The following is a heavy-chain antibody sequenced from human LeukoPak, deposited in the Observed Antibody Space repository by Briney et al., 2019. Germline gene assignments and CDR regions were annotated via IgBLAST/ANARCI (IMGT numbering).Heavy chain of an antibody. CDR1: GYSFTTYW. CDR3: ASRAAPCIAAAGDDY. Sequence: GESLKISCKGSGYSFTTYWIGWVRQMPGKGLEWMGIIYPGDSDTRYSPSFQGQVTISADKSISTAYLQWSSLKASDTAMYYCASRAAPCIAAAGDDYWGQGTLVPVSS. D-gene: IGHD6-13*01. V-gene: IGHV5-51*01. J-gene: IGHJ4*02. CDR2: IYPGDSDT.